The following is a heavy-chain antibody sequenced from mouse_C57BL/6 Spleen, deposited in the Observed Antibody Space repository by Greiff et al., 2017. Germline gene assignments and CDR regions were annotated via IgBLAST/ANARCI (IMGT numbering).Heavy chain of an antibody. J-gene: IGHJ3*01. D-gene: IGHD2-4*01. CDR1: GFNIKNTY. V-gene: IGHV14-3*01. CDR3: SLYDYDGAWFAY. CDR2: IDPANGNT. Sequence: VQLQQSVAELVRPGASVKLSCTASGFNIKNTYMHWVKQRPEQGLEWIGRIDPANGNTKYAPKFQGKATITAEASSNTAYLQLSSLTSEDTAIYFCSLYDYDGAWFAYWGQGTLVTVSA.